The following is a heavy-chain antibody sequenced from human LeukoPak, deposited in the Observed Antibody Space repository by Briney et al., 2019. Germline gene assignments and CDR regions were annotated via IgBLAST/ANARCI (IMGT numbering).Heavy chain of an antibody. V-gene: IGHV3-21*01. D-gene: IGHD6-19*01. CDR3: AREGIAVAGTGGYYFDY. CDR1: GFTFSSYS. CDR2: ISSSSSYI. Sequence: GGSLRLSCAASGFTFSSYSMNWVRQAPGKGLEWVSSISSSSSYIYYADSVKGRFTISRDNAKNSLYLQMNSLRAEDTAVYSCAREGIAVAGTGGYYFDYWGRGTIVTASS. J-gene: IGHJ4*02.